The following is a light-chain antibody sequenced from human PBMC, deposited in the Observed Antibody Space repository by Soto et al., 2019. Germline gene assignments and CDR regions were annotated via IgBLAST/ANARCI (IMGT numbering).Light chain of an antibody. J-gene: IGKJ2*01. CDR1: QGIRND. V-gene: IGKV1-6*01. CDR3: LQDYYYPYT. Sequence: AIQMTQSPSSLSASVGDRVTITCRASQGIRNDLAWYQQKPRKAPKLLIYAASSLQSGVSSMFSGSGSGTDFTLTISSLQPEDFSTYYCLQDYYYPYTFGQGNKLEIK. CDR2: AAS.